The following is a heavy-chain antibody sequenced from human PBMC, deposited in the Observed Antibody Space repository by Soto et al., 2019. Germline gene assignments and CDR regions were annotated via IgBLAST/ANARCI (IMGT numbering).Heavy chain of an antibody. Sequence: QVQLVESGGGVVQPGRSLRLSCAASGFTFSSYGMHWVRQAPGKGLEWVAVIWYDGSNKYYADSVKGRFTISRDNSKNTLYLQMNRLRAEDTAVYYCARDVLWRGYYYYMDVWGKGTTVTVSS. V-gene: IGHV3-33*01. CDR1: GFTFSSYG. CDR2: IWYDGSNK. D-gene: IGHD3-16*01. CDR3: ARDVLWRGYYYYMDV. J-gene: IGHJ6*03.